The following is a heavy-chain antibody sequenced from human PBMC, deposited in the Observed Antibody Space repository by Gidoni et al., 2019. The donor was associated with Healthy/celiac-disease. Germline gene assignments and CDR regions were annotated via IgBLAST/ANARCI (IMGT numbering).Heavy chain of an antibody. CDR2: ISSSSSYT. J-gene: IGHJ4*02. CDR1: GFTFSDYY. CDR3: ARDRSGSYYDLDY. Sequence: QVQLVESGGGLVKPGGSLSLSCAASGFTFSDYYMSWIRQAPGKGLEWVSYISSSSSYTNYADSVKGRFTISRDNAKNSLYLQMNSLRAEDTAVYYCARDRSGSYYDLDYWGQGTLVTVSS. D-gene: IGHD1-26*01. V-gene: IGHV3-11*06.